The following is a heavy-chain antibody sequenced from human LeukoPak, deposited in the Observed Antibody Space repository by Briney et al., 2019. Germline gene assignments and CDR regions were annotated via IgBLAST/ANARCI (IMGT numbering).Heavy chain of an antibody. Sequence: GGSLRLSCAASGFTFSDYEMNWVRQAPGKGLEWVSYISSSGSTTHYAYSVKGRFTISRDNAKTSLNLQMNSLRAEDTAVYYCARTYDTSGYYYHYYYGMDVWGQGTTVTVSS. J-gene: IGHJ6*02. CDR3: ARTYDTSGYYYHYYYGMDV. CDR2: ISSSGSTT. V-gene: IGHV3-48*03. CDR1: GFTFSDYE. D-gene: IGHD3-22*01.